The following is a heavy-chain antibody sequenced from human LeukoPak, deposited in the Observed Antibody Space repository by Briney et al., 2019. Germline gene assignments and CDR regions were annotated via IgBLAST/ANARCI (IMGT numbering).Heavy chain of an antibody. V-gene: IGHV3-74*01. CDR1: GFTFSNYW. Sequence: GGSLRLSCAASGFTFSNYWMHWVRQTPGEGLVCVSLIKGDGSSTTYTDSVKGRFTISRDNAKNTVYLQMNSLRAEDTAVYYCARGNYHAMDVWGQGTTVTVSS. CDR3: ARGNYHAMDV. J-gene: IGHJ6*02. CDR2: IKGDGSST.